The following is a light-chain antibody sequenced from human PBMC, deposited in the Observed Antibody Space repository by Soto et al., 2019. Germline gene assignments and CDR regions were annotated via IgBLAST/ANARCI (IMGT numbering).Light chain of an antibody. J-gene: IGLJ3*02. Sequence: QSVLTQPPSVSAAPGQKVTISCSGSTFNIGNNYVSWYQQLPGTAPKLLIYENNKRPSGIPDRFSGSKSGTSATLGITGLQTGDDADYYCGTWDSSLSARVFGGGTKLTVL. CDR3: GTWDSSLSARV. CDR1: TFNIGNNY. V-gene: IGLV1-51*02. CDR2: ENN.